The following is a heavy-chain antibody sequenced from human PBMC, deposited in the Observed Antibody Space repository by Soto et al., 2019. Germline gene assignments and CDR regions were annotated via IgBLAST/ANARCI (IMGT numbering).Heavy chain of an antibody. V-gene: IGHV4-39*01. CDR3: ARLQKAVAVDY. J-gene: IGHJ4*02. CDR1: GGSISSSSYY. CDR2: IYYSGST. D-gene: IGHD6-19*01. Sequence: AETLSLTCTVSGGSISSSSYYWDWIRQPPGKGPEWIGSIYYSGSTYYNPSLKSRVTISVDTSKNQFSLKLSSVTAADTAVYYCARLQKAVAVDYWRQGTLVIFSS.